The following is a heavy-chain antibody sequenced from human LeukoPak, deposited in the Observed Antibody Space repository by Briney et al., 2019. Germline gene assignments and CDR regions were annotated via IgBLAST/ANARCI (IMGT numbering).Heavy chain of an antibody. CDR3: ATSRIGDGMDV. Sequence: SETLSLTCAVYGGSFSGYYWSWIRQPPGKGLEWIGEINHSGSTNYNPSLKSRATISVDTSKNQFSLKLSSVTAADTAVYYCATSRIGDGMDVWGKGTTVTVSS. J-gene: IGHJ6*04. CDR1: GGSFSGYY. CDR2: INHSGST. D-gene: IGHD2-2*01. V-gene: IGHV4-34*01.